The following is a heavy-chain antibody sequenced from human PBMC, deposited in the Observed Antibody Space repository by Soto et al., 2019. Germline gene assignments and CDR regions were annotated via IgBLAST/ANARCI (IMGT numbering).Heavy chain of an antibody. D-gene: IGHD3-3*01. CDR2: ISGSGVGT. CDR3: AKGPAYYNFWARGMDV. J-gene: IGHJ6*02. V-gene: IGHV3-23*01. Sequence: EVHLLESWGGLVQPGGSLRLSCAASGFTFSSYVMNWVRQAPGKGLEWVSGISGSGVGTHHADSVKGRFTISRDNSENKLFLQMNSLRAEDTAVYYCAKGPAYYNFWARGMDVWGQGITVTVSS. CDR1: GFTFSSYV.